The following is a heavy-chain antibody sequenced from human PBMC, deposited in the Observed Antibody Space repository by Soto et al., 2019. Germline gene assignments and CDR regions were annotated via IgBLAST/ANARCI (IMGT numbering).Heavy chain of an antibody. CDR2: INHSGST. V-gene: IGHV4-34*01. CDR1: GGSFSGYY. D-gene: IGHD3-16*01. CDR3: AREGLGAI. Sequence: QVQLQQWGAGLLKPSETLSLTCAVYGGSFSGYYWSWIRQPPGKGLEWIGEINHSGSTNYNPSLKSRVTIAVDTSKNQFSLKLSSVTSADTAVYYCAREGLGAIWGQGTMVTVSS. J-gene: IGHJ3*02.